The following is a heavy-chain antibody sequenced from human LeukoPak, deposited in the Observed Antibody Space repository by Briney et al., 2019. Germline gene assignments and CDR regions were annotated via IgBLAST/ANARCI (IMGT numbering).Heavy chain of an antibody. CDR3: AKESGIEFWCSGGSCYQNNYYYYYMDV. Sequence: GGSLRLSCAASGFTFSTYGIHWVRQAPGKGLGWVTFIRYDGSNKYYADSVKGRFTISRDNSKNTLYLQMNSLRAEDTAVYYCAKESGIEFWCSGGSCYQNNYYYYYMDVWGKGTTVTISS. J-gene: IGHJ6*03. CDR2: IRYDGSNK. D-gene: IGHD2-15*01. V-gene: IGHV3-30*02. CDR1: GFTFSTYG.